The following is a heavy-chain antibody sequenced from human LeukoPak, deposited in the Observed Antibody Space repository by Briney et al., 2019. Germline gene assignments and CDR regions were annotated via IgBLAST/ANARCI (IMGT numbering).Heavy chain of an antibody. Sequence: SVRVSCKTSGYTFRDYEINWVRQAPGLGLEWVAWIHANSGKAGSAQKFQGRVTLTRDTSTETAFMELSGLTSDDSATYFCARGHYGGNRYFDNWGQGTLVTGSS. CDR3: ARGHYGGNRYFDN. D-gene: IGHD4-23*01. J-gene: IGHJ4*02. CDR1: GYTFRDYE. V-gene: IGHV1-8*01. CDR2: IHANSGKA.